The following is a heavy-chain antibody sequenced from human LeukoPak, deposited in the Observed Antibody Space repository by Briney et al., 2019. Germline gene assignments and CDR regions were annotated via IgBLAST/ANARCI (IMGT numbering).Heavy chain of an antibody. CDR3: ARVDYKSGWYPDY. J-gene: IGHJ4*02. CDR1: GYTHSSHT. CDR2: ISSSSTYI. D-gene: IGHD6-19*01. V-gene: IGHV3-21*01. Sequence: PGGSLRLFCAASGYTHSSHTMTCARHARGKSVVCVSSISSSSTYIYYADSMKGRFSISRDNAENSLSLQMNSLRVEDTALYYCARVDYKSGWYPDYWGQGTLVTVSS.